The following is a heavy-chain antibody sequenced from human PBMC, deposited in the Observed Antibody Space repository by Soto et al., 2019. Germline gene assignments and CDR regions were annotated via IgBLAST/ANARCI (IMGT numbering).Heavy chain of an antibody. CDR3: AHRLPGHSGDDV. V-gene: IGHV2-5*01. Sequence: QITLKEYGPTLVKPTQTLTLTCTFSGFSLTSGVVGVGWIRQPPGEALEWPALIYWNDEQYYNTSLRNRLTITMDTSKTQVVLTLTHRDPVDTATYYCAHRLPGHSGDDVWCQGTTVTVSS. D-gene: IGHD3-10*01. J-gene: IGHJ6*02. CDR2: IYWNDEQ. CDR1: GFSLTSGVVG.